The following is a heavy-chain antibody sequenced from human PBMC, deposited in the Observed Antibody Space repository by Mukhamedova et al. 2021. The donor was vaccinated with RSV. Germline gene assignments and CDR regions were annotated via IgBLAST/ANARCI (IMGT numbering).Heavy chain of an antibody. J-gene: IGHJ6*01. Sequence: GFTFSSYAMHWVRQAPGEGLEWVAVISYDGSNKYYADSVKGRFTISRDNSKNTLYLQMNSLRAEDTAVYYCARDVYYYGSGSYYY. CDR2: ISYDGSNK. V-gene: IGHV3-30*04. CDR1: GFTFSSYA. D-gene: IGHD3-10*01. CDR3: ARDVYYYGSGSYYY.